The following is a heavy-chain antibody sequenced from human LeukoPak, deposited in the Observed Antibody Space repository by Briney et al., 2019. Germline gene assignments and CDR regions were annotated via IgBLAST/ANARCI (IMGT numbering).Heavy chain of an antibody. V-gene: IGHV4-39*01. J-gene: IGHJ4*02. D-gene: IGHD3-10*01. CDR1: GGSISSSSYY. CDR2: IYYSGST. CDR3: ATGGYYGSGSYTE. Sequence: SETLSLTCTVSGGSISSSSYYWGWIRQPPGKVLEWIGTIYYSGSTYYNPSLKSRVTISVDTSKNQFSLKLTSVTAADTAVYYCATGGYYGSGSYTEWGQGTLVTVSS.